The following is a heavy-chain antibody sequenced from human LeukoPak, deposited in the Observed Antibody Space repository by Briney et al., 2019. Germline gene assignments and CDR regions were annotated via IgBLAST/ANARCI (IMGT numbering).Heavy chain of an antibody. Sequence: SETLSLTCTVSGGSISSYYWSWIRQPPGKGLEWIGYIYYSGSTNYNPSLKSRVTISVDTSKNQFSLKLSSVTAADTAVYYCARVSVVVPAAARSYWYFDLWSRGTLVTVSS. D-gene: IGHD2-2*01. CDR3: ARVSVVVPAAARSYWYFDL. CDR2: IYYSGST. V-gene: IGHV4-59*01. CDR1: GGSISSYY. J-gene: IGHJ2*01.